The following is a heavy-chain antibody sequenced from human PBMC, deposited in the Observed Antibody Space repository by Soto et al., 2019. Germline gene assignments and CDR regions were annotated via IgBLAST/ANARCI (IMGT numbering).Heavy chain of an antibody. D-gene: IGHD6-6*01. J-gene: IGHJ5*02. CDR2: ISGSGGST. V-gene: IGHV3-23*01. CDR1: GFTFSSYA. CDR3: AKDEYSSSNNWFDP. Sequence: GGSLRLSCAASGFTFSSYAMSWVRQAPGKGLEWVSAISGSGGSTYYADSVKGRFTISRDNSKNTLYLQMNSLRAEDTVVYYCAKDEYSSSNNWFDPWGQGTLVTVSS.